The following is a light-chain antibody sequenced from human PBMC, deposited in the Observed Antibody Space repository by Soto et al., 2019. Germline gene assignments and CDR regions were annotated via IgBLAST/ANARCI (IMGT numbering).Light chain of an antibody. J-gene: IGKJ4*01. V-gene: IGKV3-20*01. Sequence: EVVLTQSPGTLSLSPGERATLSCRGSQSINNNYLAWYQQKPGQAPRLLIYGASSRATGIPDRFSGSGSGTDFTLTISRLEPEDFAVYYCQQYGSSPLTFGGGTKVEIK. CDR2: GAS. CDR1: QSINNNY. CDR3: QQYGSSPLT.